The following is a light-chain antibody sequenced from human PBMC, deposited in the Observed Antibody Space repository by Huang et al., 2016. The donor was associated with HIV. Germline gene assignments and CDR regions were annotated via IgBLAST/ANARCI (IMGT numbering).Light chain of an antibody. Sequence: AIRITQSPSSLSASTGDRVTITCRASQGISSYLAWYQQKPGKATKLLFYSVSTLQSVVPARFSGSGSWTSFTLTISCLQSEYFATYYCQQYYSYPRTFGQGTKVEIK. CDR3: QQYYSYPRT. CDR2: SVS. J-gene: IGKJ1*01. CDR1: QGISSY. V-gene: IGKV1-8*01.